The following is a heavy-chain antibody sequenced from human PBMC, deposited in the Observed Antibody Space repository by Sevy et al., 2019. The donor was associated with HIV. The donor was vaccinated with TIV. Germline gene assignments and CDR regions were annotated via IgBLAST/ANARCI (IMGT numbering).Heavy chain of an antibody. CDR2: ISGSGGST. V-gene: IGHV3-23*01. Sequence: GGSLRLSCAASVFTFSSYAMSWVRQAPGKGLEWVSAISGSGGSTYYEDSVKGRFTISSDNSKNTLYLQMNSLRAEDTAVYYCAKTVGSWGVRYFDYSAKGILVTVSS. CDR3: AKTVGSWGVRYFDY. CDR1: VFTFSSYA. D-gene: IGHD6-13*01. J-gene: IGHJ4*02.